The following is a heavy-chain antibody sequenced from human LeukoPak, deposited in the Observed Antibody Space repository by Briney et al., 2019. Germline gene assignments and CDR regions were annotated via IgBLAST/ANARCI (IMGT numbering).Heavy chain of an antibody. Sequence: TGGSLRLSCAASGFTFSRYSMNWVRQAPGKGLEWVSYISSSSSTVYYADSVKGRFTISRDNSKNTLYLQMNSLRAEDTAVYYCATRGSTWTLDSWGQGTLVTVSS. V-gene: IGHV3-48*01. CDR3: ATRGSTWTLDS. J-gene: IGHJ4*02. CDR2: ISSSSSTV. CDR1: GFTFSRYS. D-gene: IGHD2-2*01.